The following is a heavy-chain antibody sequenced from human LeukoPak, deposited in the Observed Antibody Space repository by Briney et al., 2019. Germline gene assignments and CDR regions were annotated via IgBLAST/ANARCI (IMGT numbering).Heavy chain of an antibody. CDR3: ANGPVATDSTYYGMDV. CDR1: GFTFRTYA. J-gene: IGHJ6*02. V-gene: IGHV3-23*01. D-gene: IGHD5-12*01. Sequence: GGSLRLSCAASGFTFRTYAMSWVRQAPGKGLEWVSAISGSGGSTYYADSVKGRFTISRDNSKNTLYLQMNSLRAEDTAVYYCANGPVATDSTYYGMDVWGQGTTVTVSS. CDR2: ISGSGGST.